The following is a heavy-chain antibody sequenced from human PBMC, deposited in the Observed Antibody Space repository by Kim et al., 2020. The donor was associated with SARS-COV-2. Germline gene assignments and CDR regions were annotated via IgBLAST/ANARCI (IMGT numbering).Heavy chain of an antibody. V-gene: IGHV1-3*04. CDR3: VTGGGPA. CDR1: GYTFTTYN. CDR2: INSGKGNT. D-gene: IGHD5-12*01. J-gene: IGHJ4*02. Sequence: ASVKVSCKASGYTFTTYNIQWVRQAPGQGLEWVGGINSGKGNTKYSQKLQGRVSISRDTSASTAYMELSSLGSEDTAVYYCVTGGGPAWGQGTLVTISS.